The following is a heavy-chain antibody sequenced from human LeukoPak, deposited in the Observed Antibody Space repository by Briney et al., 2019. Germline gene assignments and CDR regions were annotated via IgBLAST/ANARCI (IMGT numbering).Heavy chain of an antibody. CDR3: ARLGTSNSSGWFGAEDWFDP. V-gene: IGHV4-4*02. CDR2: IYHSGST. D-gene: IGHD6-19*01. J-gene: IGHJ5*02. Sequence: SETLSLTCAVSGGSISSSNWWSWVRQPPGKGLEWIGEIYHSGSTNYNPSLKSRVTISVDKSKNQFSLKLSSVTAADTAVYYCARLGTSNSSGWFGAEDWFDPWGQGTLVTVSS. CDR1: GGSISSSNW.